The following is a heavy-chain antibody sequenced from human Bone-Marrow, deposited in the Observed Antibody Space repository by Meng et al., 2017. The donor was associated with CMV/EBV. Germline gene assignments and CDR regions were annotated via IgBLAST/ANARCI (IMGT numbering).Heavy chain of an antibody. V-gene: IGHV3-30-3*01. J-gene: IGHJ4*02. Sequence: GESLKIACAASGFTFSSDAMHWVRQAPGKGLEWVAVISYDGSNKYYADSVKGRFTISRDNSKNTLYLKMNSLRAEDTAVYYCARSASGSYWEGYDFDYWGQGTLVTVSS. CDR3: ARSASGSYWEGYDFDY. CDR1: GFTFSSDA. D-gene: IGHD1-26*01. CDR2: ISYDGSNK.